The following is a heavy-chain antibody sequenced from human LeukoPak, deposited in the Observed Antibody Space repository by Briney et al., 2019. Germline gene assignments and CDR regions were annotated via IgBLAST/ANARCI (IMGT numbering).Heavy chain of an antibody. CDR2: FDPEKGET. CDR1: GYTLTELS. Sequence: ASVKVSCKVSGYTLTELSMHWVRQAPGKGFEWMGRFDPEKGETIYAQKFQGRVTMTEDTSTDTAYMELSSLRSEDTAVYYCATASRGSGSYYNENRYYYYMDVWGKGTTVTVSS. CDR3: ATASRGSGSYYNENRYYYYMDV. D-gene: IGHD3-10*01. V-gene: IGHV1-24*01. J-gene: IGHJ6*03.